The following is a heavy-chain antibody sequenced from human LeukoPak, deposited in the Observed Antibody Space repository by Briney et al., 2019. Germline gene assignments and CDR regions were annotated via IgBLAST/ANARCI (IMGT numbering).Heavy chain of an antibody. J-gene: IGHJ4*02. V-gene: IGHV3-23*01. CDR3: AKDPTYDGSSAPWDY. D-gene: IGHD2-2*01. Sequence: GGSLRLSCAASGFAFSDYAMAWVRQAPGKGLEWVSAISGSDGTTYYADSVKGRFTISRDNSKNTLYLQMNSLRAEDTAVYYCAKDPTYDGSSAPWDYWGQGTLVTVSS. CDR2: ISGSDGTT. CDR1: GFAFSDYA.